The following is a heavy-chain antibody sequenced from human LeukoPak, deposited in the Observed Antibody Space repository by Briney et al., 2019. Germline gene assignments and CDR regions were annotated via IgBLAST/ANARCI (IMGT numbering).Heavy chain of an antibody. CDR1: GFTFRSYV. CDR2: ISGSSVTT. D-gene: IGHD3-10*01. V-gene: IGHV3-23*01. J-gene: IGHJ4*02. Sequence: GGSLRLSCAASGFTFRSYVMSWVRQAPGKGLEWVSTISGSSVTTYYADSVKGRFTISRNNSKNTLYLQMNSLRAEDTAVYYCAKLDYYGNYWGQGTLVTVSS. CDR3: AKLDYYGNY.